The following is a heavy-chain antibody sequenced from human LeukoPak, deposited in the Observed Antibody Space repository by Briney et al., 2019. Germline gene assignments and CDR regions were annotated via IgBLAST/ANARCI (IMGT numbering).Heavy chain of an antibody. D-gene: IGHD3-10*01. CDR3: ARGVTSVRGYYFDY. J-gene: IGHJ4*02. V-gene: IGHV4-30-2*01. Sequence: SETLSLTCAVSGDSISSAGYSWTWIRQPPGKGLEWIGYFFHSGSTYYNPSLKSRVTLSADRSKNQLSLKLSSVTAADTAVYYCARGVTSVRGYYFDYWGQGTLVTVSS. CDR1: GDSISSAGYS. CDR2: FFHSGST.